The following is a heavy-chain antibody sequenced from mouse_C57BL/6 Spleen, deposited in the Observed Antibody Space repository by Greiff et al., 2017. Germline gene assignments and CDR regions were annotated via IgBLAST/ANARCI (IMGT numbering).Heavy chain of an antibody. V-gene: IGHV1-15*01. CDR3: TRGGTSLLYLTLFDY. J-gene: IGHJ2*01. CDR2: IDPETGGT. Sequence: QVQLQQSGAELVRPGASVTLSCKASGYTFTDYEMHWVKQTPVHGLEWIGAIDPETGGTAYNQKFKGKAILTADKSSSTAYMELRSLTSEDSAVYYCTRGGTSLLYLTLFDYWGQGTTLTVSS. D-gene: IGHD2-1*01. CDR1: GYTFTDYE.